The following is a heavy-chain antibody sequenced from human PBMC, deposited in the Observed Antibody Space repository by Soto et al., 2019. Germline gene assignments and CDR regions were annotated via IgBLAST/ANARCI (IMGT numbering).Heavy chain of an antibody. CDR2: IYSSGST. J-gene: IGHJ5*02. V-gene: IGHV4-4*07. CDR3: ARGQRFSDWFDP. CDR1: GGSISGYY. D-gene: IGHD3-3*01. Sequence: PSETLSLTCTVTGGSISGYYCTFVRQSDGEGLEWIGRIYSSGSTNYNPSLKSRVTISLDTSMNYFSLRLSSVTAADTAVYYCARGQRFSDWFDPWGQGTLVTVSS.